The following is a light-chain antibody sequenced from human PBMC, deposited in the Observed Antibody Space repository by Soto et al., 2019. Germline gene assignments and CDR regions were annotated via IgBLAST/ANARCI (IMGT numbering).Light chain of an antibody. Sequence: SPLSASVRAKVTIPCRASQNIGSYLNWYQQKPGKAPKLLTYDASNLETGVPSRFSGSGSGTDFTFTISILQPEDIASYYCQQYDNRSALTFGGGTKVDIK. CDR2: DAS. CDR3: QQYDNRSALT. V-gene: IGKV1-33*01. J-gene: IGKJ4*01. CDR1: QNIGSY.